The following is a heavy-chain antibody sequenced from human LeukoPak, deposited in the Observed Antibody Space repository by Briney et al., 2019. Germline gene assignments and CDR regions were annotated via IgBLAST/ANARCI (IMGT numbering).Heavy chain of an antibody. D-gene: IGHD3-16*01. Sequence: PGGSLRLSCASSGFTLSSYAMSWVRQAPGKGLEWVPTIGGTGVRTYYADSVKGRFTISRDNSKNTLYLQINSLRAEDTAVYFCAKDRLGGPYFFHYWGQGTLVTVSS. CDR1: GFTLSSYA. CDR3: AKDRLGGPYFFHY. J-gene: IGHJ4*02. CDR2: IGGTGVRT. V-gene: IGHV3-23*01.